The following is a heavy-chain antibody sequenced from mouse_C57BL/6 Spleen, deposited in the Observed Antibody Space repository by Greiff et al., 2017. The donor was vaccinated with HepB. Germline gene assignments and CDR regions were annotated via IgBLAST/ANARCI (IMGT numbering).Heavy chain of an antibody. CDR1: GFSLTSYG. J-gene: IGHJ4*01. V-gene: IGHV2-2*01. Sequence: VQLQQSGPGLVQPSQSLSITCTVSGFSLTSYGVHWVRQSPGKGLEWLGVIWSGGSTDYNAAFISSLSISKDNSKSQVFFKMNSLQADDTAIYYCARKGFYYGYSYYAMDYWGQGTSVTVSS. CDR3: ARKGFYYGYSYYAMDY. D-gene: IGHD2-2*01. CDR2: IWSGGST.